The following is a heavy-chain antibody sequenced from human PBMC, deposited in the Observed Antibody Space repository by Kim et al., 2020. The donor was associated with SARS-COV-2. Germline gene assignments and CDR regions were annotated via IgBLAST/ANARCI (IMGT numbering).Heavy chain of an antibody. D-gene: IGHD3-10*01. V-gene: IGHV3-23*01. J-gene: IGHJ4*02. CDR2: ISGSGGST. CDR1: GFTFSNYA. CDR3: AKSPLYYNSGSFNSDTGFDY. Sequence: GGSLRLSCAASGFTFSNYAMNWVRQAPGKGLEWVSAISGSGGSTYYADSVKGRFTISRDNSKNTLYLQMNSLRAEDTAVYYCAKSPLYYNSGSFNSDTGFDYWGQGTLVTVSS.